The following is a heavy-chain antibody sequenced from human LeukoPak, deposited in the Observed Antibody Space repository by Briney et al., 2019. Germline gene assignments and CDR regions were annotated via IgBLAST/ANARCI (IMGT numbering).Heavy chain of an antibody. Sequence: GGSLRLSCAASGFTFSSSAMSWVRQAPGKGLEWVSNISGSGSGGSTYYADSVKGRFTISRDNSKNTLYLQMNSLRAEDTAVYYCAKDGDGAVAGGGGDYFDYWGQGTLVTVSS. V-gene: IGHV3-23*01. J-gene: IGHJ4*02. CDR1: GFTFSSSA. CDR2: ISGSGSGGST. CDR3: AKDGDGAVAGGGGDYFDY. D-gene: IGHD6-19*01.